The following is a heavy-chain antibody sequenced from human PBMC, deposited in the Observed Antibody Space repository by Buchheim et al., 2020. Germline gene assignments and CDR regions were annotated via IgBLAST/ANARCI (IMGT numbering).Heavy chain of an antibody. J-gene: IGHJ4*02. CDR3: AKEYSSGWVDY. Sequence: QVQLVESGGGVVQPGRSLRLSCAASGFTFSSYGMHWVRQAPGKGLEWVAVISYDGSNQDYADSVKGRFTILRDNSKSTLYLQMNSLRAEDTAVYYCAKEYSSGWVDYWGQGTL. CDR2: ISYDGSNQ. D-gene: IGHD6-19*01. CDR1: GFTFSSYG. V-gene: IGHV3-30*18.